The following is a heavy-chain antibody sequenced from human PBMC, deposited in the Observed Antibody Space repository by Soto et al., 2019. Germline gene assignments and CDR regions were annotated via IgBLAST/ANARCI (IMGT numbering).Heavy chain of an antibody. CDR2: IYYSGST. CDR1: GGSISSGGYY. D-gene: IGHD5-12*01. CDR3: ARVYDLLYYGMDV. J-gene: IGHJ6*02. V-gene: IGHV4-31*03. Sequence: SETLSLTCTVSGGSISSGGYYWSWIRQHPGKGLEWIGYIYYSGSTYYNPSLKSRVTISVDTSKNQFSLKLSSVTAADTAVYYCARVYDLLYYGMDVWGQGTTVTVSS.